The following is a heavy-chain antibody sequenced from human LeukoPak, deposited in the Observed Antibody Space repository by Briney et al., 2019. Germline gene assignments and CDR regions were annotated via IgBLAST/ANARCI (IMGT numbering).Heavy chain of an antibody. CDR3: AREAMITFGGVTT. J-gene: IGHJ4*02. Sequence: GGSLRLSCAASGFTFSSSGMHWVRQAPGKGLEWVACVRFDGNNKYYADSVKGRFTISRDNSKNTLFLQMNSLRSEDTAVYYCAREAMITFGGVTTWGQGTLVTVSS. D-gene: IGHD3-16*01. CDR1: GFTFSSSG. CDR2: VRFDGNNK. V-gene: IGHV3-30*02.